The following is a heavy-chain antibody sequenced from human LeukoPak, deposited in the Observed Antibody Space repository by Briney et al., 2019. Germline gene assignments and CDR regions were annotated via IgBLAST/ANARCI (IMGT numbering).Heavy chain of an antibody. CDR2: IIEGGDVK. J-gene: IGHJ4*02. CDR1: GFTFSAYW. Sequence: PGGSLRLSCAASGFTFSAYWMTWVRQAPGKGLAWVANIIEGGDVKYYADSVKGRFTISRDNTKNSLYLQMTSLRADDTAVYYCARVGKNDWDFDHWGQGILVTVSS. D-gene: IGHD3-9*01. V-gene: IGHV3-7*01. CDR3: ARVGKNDWDFDH.